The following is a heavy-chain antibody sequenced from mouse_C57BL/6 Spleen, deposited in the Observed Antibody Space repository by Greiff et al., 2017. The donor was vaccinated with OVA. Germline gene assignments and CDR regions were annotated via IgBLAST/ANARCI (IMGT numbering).Heavy chain of an antibody. Sequence: VKLQQPGAELVKPGASVKLSCKASGYTFTSYWMQWVKQRPGQGLEWIGEIDPSDSYTNYNQKFKGKATLTVDTSSSTAYMQLSSLTSEDSAVYYCARSPPNFGYFDYWGQGTTLTVSS. CDR2: IDPSDSYT. CDR1: GYTFTSYW. J-gene: IGHJ2*01. D-gene: IGHD4-1*01. CDR3: ARSPPNFGYFDY. V-gene: IGHV1-50*01.